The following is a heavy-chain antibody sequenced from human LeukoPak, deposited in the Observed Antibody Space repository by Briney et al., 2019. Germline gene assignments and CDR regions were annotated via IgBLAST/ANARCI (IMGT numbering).Heavy chain of an antibody. V-gene: IGHV3-48*03. J-gene: IGHJ4*02. Sequence: GGSLRLSCAASGFTLSSYEMNWVRQAPGKGLEWVSYISTSGITLYADSVKGRFTISRDDAKNSLYLQMNSLRAEDTAVYYCARDSELTGDRVEYGGQGTLVTVSS. D-gene: IGHD5-24*01. CDR3: ARDSELTGDRVEY. CDR1: GFTLSSYE. CDR2: ISTSGIT.